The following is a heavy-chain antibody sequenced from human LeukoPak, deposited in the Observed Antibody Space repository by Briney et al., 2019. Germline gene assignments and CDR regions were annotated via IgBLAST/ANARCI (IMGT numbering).Heavy chain of an antibody. V-gene: IGHV3-48*04. CDR3: ARDYGDYVLNAFDI. CDR2: ISSSSSTI. J-gene: IGHJ3*02. CDR1: GFTFSSYS. D-gene: IGHD4-17*01. Sequence: GGSLRLSCAASGFTFSSYSMNWVRQAPGKGLEWVSYISSSSSTIYYADSVKGRFTISRDNAKNSLYLQMNSLRAEDTAVYYCARDYGDYVLNAFDIWGQGTMVTVSS.